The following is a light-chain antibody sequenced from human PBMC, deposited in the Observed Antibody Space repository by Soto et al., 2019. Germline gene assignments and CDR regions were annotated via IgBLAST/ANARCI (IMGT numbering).Light chain of an antibody. CDR2: GDT. J-gene: IGLJ7*01. CDR3: ATWDDSLKGWV. CDR1: NSNIGSNI. V-gene: IGLV1-44*01. Sequence: QSVLTQPTSASGTPGQRVTISCSGTNSNIGSNIVNWYQQLARTAPKLLVYGDTQRPSRVPDRFSASKSGTSASLAISGLQSEDEADYYCATWDDSLKGWVFGGGTQLTVL.